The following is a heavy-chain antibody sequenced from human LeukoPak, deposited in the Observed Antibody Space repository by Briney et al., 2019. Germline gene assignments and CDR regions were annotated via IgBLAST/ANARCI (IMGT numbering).Heavy chain of an antibody. J-gene: IGHJ4*02. V-gene: IGHV3-53*01. CDR1: GFTVSSNY. Sequence: GGSLRLSCAASGFTVSSNYMSWVRQAPGKGLEWVSVIYSGGSTYYADSVKGRFTISRDNSKNTLYLQMNSLKAEDTAVYYCARVIQLWRNGFDYWGQGTLVTVSS. CDR3: ARVIQLWRNGFDY. CDR2: IYSGGST. D-gene: IGHD5-18*01.